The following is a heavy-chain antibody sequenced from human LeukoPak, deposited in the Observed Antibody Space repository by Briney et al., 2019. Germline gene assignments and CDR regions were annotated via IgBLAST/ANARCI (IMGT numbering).Heavy chain of an antibody. Sequence: GGSLRLSCAASEFTFPNYWMHWVRQAPGKGLVWVSRIDNDGSDSIYADSVRGRFTISRDNAKNTVYLQMHGLRADDTAVYYCARGGYHHGFDIWGQGTMVTVSS. CDR1: EFTFPNYW. D-gene: IGHD1-14*01. CDR2: IDNDGSDS. J-gene: IGHJ3*02. V-gene: IGHV3-74*01. CDR3: ARGGYHHGFDI.